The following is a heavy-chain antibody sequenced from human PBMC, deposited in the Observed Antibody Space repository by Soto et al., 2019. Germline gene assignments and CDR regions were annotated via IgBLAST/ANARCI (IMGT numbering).Heavy chain of an antibody. D-gene: IGHD2-15*01. CDR3: ARAKLSGYCSGGSCYQVRPNWFDP. J-gene: IGHJ5*02. CDR1: GGSVSSGSYY. Sequence: SETLSLTCTVSGGSVSSGSYYWSWIRQPPGKGLEWIGYIYYSGSTNYNPSLKSRVTISVDTSKNQFSLKLSSVTAADTAVYYCARAKLSGYCSGGSCYQVRPNWFDPWGQGTLVTVSS. CDR2: IYYSGST. V-gene: IGHV4-61*01.